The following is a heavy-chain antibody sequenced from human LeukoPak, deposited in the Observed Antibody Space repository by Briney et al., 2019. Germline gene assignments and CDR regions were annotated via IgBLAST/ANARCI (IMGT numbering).Heavy chain of an antibody. CDR1: GGSFSDYY. J-gene: IGHJ6*02. CDR2: INHRGTT. D-gene: IGHD3-3*01. Sequence: ASETLSLTCSVYGGSFSDYYWSWIRQAPGKGLEWIGDINHRGTTSYNPSLGSRVTMSVDTSKNQFSLNLSSVTAADTGVYYCARLRFLEWLQDYDNYYGLDVWGQGTTVTVSS. V-gene: IGHV4-34*01. CDR3: ARLRFLEWLQDYDNYYGLDV.